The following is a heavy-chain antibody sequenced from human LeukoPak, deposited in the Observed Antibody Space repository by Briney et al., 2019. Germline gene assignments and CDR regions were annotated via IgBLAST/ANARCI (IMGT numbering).Heavy chain of an antibody. D-gene: IGHD2-15*01. CDR3: ARQYRADIVVVVAAIHPAFDI. Sequence: PGGSLRLSCAASGFTFSSYWMSWVRQAPGKGLEWVANIKQDGSEKYYVDSVKGRFTISRDNAKNSLYLQMNSLRAEDTAVYYCARQYRADIVVVVAAIHPAFDIWGQGTMVTVSS. CDR2: IKQDGSEK. V-gene: IGHV3-7*01. J-gene: IGHJ3*02. CDR1: GFTFSSYW.